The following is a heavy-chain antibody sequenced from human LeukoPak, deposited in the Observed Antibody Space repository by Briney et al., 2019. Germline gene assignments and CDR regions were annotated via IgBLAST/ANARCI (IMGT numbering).Heavy chain of an antibody. CDR2: ISSSSSYI. Sequence: GGSLRLSCAASGFTFSSYSMNWVRQAPGKGLGWVSSISSSSSYIYYADSVKGRFTISRDNAKNSLYLQMNSLRAEDTAVYYCARDPYYYDSSGYCWGQGTLVTVSS. CDR1: GFTFSSYS. V-gene: IGHV3-21*01. J-gene: IGHJ4*02. D-gene: IGHD3-22*01. CDR3: ARDPYYYDSSGYC.